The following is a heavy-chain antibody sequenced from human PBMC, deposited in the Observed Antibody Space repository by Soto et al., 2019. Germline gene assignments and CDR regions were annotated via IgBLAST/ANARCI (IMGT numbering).Heavy chain of an antibody. CDR3: ARERIAARYYYYGMDV. Sequence: QVLLVQSGAEVKKPGASVKVSCKASGYTFTGYYMHWVRQAPGQGLEWMGWINPNSGGTNYAQKFQGRVTMTRDTSISTAYMELSRLRSDDTAVYYCARERIAARYYYYGMDVWGQGTTVTVSS. D-gene: IGHD6-6*01. J-gene: IGHJ6*02. CDR2: INPNSGGT. CDR1: GYTFTGYY. V-gene: IGHV1-2*02.